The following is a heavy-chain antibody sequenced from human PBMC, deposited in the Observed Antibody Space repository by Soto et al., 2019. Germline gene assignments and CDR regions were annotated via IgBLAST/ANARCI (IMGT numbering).Heavy chain of an antibody. CDR3: ARDSDYGEDYYYGMDV. J-gene: IGHJ6*02. V-gene: IGHV3-7*01. D-gene: IGHD4-17*01. CDR2: IKQDGSEK. Sequence: GGSLRLSCAASGFTFSSYAMSWVRQAPGKGLEWVANIKQDGSEKYYVDSVKGRFTISRDNAKNSLFLQMNSLRAEDTAVYYCARDSDYGEDYYYGMDVWGQGTTVTVSS. CDR1: GFTFSSYA.